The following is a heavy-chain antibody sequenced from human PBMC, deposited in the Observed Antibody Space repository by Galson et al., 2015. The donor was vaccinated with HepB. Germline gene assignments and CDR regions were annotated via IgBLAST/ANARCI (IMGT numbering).Heavy chain of an antibody. CDR3: AKDSGYCLSTTCREYFQD. CDR1: GFTFSSYD. Sequence: SLRLSCAASGFTFSSYDMHWVRQATGKGLEWVSAIGTAGDTYYPGSVKGRFTISSDDSRNTLYLQMNSLRAEDTAVYYCAKDSGYCLSTTCREYFQDWGQGTLVTVSS. CDR2: IGTAGDT. D-gene: IGHD2-2*03. J-gene: IGHJ1*01. V-gene: IGHV3-13*01.